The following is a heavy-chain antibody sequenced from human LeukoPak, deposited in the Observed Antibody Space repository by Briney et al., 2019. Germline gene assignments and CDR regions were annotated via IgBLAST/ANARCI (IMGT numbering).Heavy chain of an antibody. CDR3: SRRLDY. CDR2: IKQDGSEK. Sequence: AGGSLRLSCAASGFPFSDSWMDWVRQAPGKGMEWVANIKQDGSEKHYADSVEGRFTISRDNAKSSLFLQMNGLRAEDTAVYYCSRRLDYWGQGALVTVSS. CDR1: GFPFSDSW. V-gene: IGHV3-7*01. J-gene: IGHJ4*02.